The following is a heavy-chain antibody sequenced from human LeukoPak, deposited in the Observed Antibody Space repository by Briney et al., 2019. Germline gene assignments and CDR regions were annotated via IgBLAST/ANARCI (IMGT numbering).Heavy chain of an antibody. Sequence: KASETLSLTCTVSGGSITSDYWSWIRQPPGKGLEWIGYISYSGSTSYDPSLKSRVTISGDSSKKQFSLKLCSVTAADTAVYYCARFYYDSRGYWYYFDYWGQGTVVTVSS. J-gene: IGHJ4*02. CDR1: GGSITSDY. V-gene: IGHV4-59*08. D-gene: IGHD3-22*01. CDR2: ISYSGST. CDR3: ARFYYDSRGYWYYFDY.